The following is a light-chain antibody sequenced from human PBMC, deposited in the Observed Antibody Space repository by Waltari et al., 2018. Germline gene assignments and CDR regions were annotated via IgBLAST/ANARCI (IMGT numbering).Light chain of an antibody. CDR2: AFV. CDR1: RSNIGAGYD. Sequence: QSVLTQPPSVSGAPGHSVTISCTGSRSNIGAGYDVHWYQQLPGAAPKLLIYAFVNRPSGVPARFYGSKSGTSASLAINGLQAEDEAIYYCQSYDSSLNAVFGGGTKVTVL. CDR3: QSYDSSLNAV. V-gene: IGLV1-40*01. J-gene: IGLJ3*02.